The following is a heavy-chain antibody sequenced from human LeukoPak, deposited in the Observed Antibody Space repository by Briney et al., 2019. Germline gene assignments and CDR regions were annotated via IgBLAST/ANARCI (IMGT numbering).Heavy chain of an antibody. Sequence: ASVKVSCKASGYTFTGYYMHWVRQAPGQGLEWMGWINPNSGGTNYAQKFQGRVTMTRDTFIGTAYMELSRLRSDDTAVYYCARVEPVIRGSGWWMGFDYWGQGTLVTVSS. CDR1: GYTFTGYY. CDR3: ARVEPVIRGSGWWMGFDY. CDR2: INPNSGGT. V-gene: IGHV1-2*02. D-gene: IGHD6-19*01. J-gene: IGHJ4*02.